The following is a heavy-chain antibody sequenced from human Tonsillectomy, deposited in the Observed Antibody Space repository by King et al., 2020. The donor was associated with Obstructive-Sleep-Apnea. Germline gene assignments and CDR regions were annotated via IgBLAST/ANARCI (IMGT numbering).Heavy chain of an antibody. CDR2: IYPGDSDL. V-gene: IGHV5-51*01. Sequence: VQLVESGAEVKKPGESLKISCKGSGYSFSSYWIGWVRQMPGKGLEWMGSIYPGDSDLRYSPSFQGQVTISADKSISTAFLQWRGLKASDTAVYYCARREYSYGYYFDYWGQGTLVTVSS. CDR3: ARREYSYGYYFDY. CDR1: GYSFSSYW. D-gene: IGHD5-18*01. J-gene: IGHJ4*02.